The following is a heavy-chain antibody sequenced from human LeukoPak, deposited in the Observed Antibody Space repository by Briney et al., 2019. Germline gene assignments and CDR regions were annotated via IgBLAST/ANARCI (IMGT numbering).Heavy chain of an antibody. Sequence: ASVKVSCKVSGYTLTELSMHWVRQAPGKGLEWMGGFDPEDGETIYAQRFQGRVTMTEDTSTDTAYMELSSLRSEDTAVYYCARDRWGITFGGVIAQTYYFDYWGQGTLVTVSS. V-gene: IGHV1-24*01. D-gene: IGHD3-16*02. CDR3: ARDRWGITFGGVIAQTYYFDY. J-gene: IGHJ4*02. CDR1: GYTLTELS. CDR2: FDPEDGET.